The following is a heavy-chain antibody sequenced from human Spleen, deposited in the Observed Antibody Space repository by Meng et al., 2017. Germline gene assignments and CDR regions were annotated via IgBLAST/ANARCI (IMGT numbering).Heavy chain of an antibody. CDR1: GGSISSSSYY. CDR3: ARVDRYSGTYFDY. J-gene: IGHJ4*01. D-gene: IGHD1-26*01. V-gene: IGHV4-30-4*01. Sequence: QLQLQESGPGLVKPSETLSLTCTVAGGSISSSSYYWSWIRQPPGKGLEWIGYIYYSGSTYYNPSLKSRVTISTDTSKNQLSLKLSSVTAADTAVYYCARVDRYSGTYFDYWGHGALVTVSS. CDR2: IYYSGST.